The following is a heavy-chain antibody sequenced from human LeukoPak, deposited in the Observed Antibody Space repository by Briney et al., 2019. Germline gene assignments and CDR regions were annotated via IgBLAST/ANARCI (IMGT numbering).Heavy chain of an antibody. CDR2: IYYSGST. Sequence: SETLSLTCTVSGGSISSSSYYWGWIRQPPGKGLEWIGSIYYSGSTYYNPCLKSRVTISVDTSKNQFSLKLSSVTAADTAVYYCARAPIELQRIDYWGQGTLVTVSS. D-gene: IGHD2-8*01. CDR1: GGSISSSSYY. CDR3: ARAPIELQRIDY. J-gene: IGHJ4*02. V-gene: IGHV4-39*01.